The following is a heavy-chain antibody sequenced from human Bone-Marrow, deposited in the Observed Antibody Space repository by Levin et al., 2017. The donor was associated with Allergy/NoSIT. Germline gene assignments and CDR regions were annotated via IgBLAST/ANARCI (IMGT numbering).Heavy chain of an antibody. CDR2: ITGSGNNL. J-gene: IGHJ4*02. CDR1: GFTFSNYA. Sequence: GGSLRLSCAASGFTFSNYAMSWVRQAAGKGLEWVSGITGSGNNLLYADSVKGRFSISRDNSKNTLYLQMHSLRAEDTAVYYCARYTVTESLGEYWGQGTLITVSS. V-gene: IGHV3-23*01. CDR3: ARYTVTESLGEY. D-gene: IGHD4-17*01.